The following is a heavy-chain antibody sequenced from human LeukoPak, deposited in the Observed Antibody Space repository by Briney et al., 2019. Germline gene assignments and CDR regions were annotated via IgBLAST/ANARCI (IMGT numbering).Heavy chain of an antibody. CDR3: AKGGYSSSSLDY. CDR2: ISSSGGTI. D-gene: IGHD6-6*01. J-gene: IGHJ4*02. CDR1: GFTFSDYY. Sequence: GGSLRLSCAASGFTFSDYYMSWIRQAPGKGLEWVSYISSSGGTIHYADSVKGRFTISRDNSKNTLYLQMNSLRAEDTAVYYCAKGGYSSSSLDYWGQGALVTVSS. V-gene: IGHV3-11*04.